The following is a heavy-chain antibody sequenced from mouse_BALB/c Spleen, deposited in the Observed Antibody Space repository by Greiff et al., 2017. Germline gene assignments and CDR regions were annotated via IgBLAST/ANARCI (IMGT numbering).Heavy chain of an antibody. J-gene: IGHJ4*01. D-gene: IGHD2-1*01. V-gene: IGHV5-9-3*01. Sequence: EVMLVESGGGLVKPGGSLKLSCAASGFTFSSYAMSWVRQTPEKRLEWVATISSGGSYTYYPDSVKGRFTISRDNAKNTLYLQMSSLRSEDTAMYYCARQGGNYDAMDYWGQGTSVTVSS. CDR1: GFTFSSYA. CDR2: ISSGGSYT. CDR3: ARQGGNYDAMDY.